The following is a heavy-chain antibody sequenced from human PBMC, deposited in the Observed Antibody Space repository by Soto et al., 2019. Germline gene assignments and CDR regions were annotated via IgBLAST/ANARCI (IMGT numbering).Heavy chain of an antibody. D-gene: IGHD1-1*01. Sequence: EVQLLESGGGLVQPGGSLRLSCAASGFTFSSYAMDWVRQVPGKGLEWVSAISGTGGSTYYADSVKGRFTISRDNSRNTLDLQMNSLRAEDTAVYYCGRLESSATYHWGQGTLVTVSS. CDR2: ISGTGGST. V-gene: IGHV3-23*01. J-gene: IGHJ5*02. CDR1: GFTFSSYA. CDR3: GRLESSATYH.